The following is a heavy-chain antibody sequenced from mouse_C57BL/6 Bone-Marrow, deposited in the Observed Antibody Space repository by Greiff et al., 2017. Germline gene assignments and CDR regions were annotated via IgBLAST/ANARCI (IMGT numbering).Heavy chain of an antibody. CDR3: ATFDGNFFDY. CDR1: GFNFKDDY. V-gene: IGHV14-4*01. CDR2: IDPEIGDT. Sequence: VQLKESGAELVRPGASVTLSCTASGFNFKDDYIHWVKQRPEQGLEWIGWIDPEIGDTEYASKFQGKATITSDTSSNTTYLPLSSLTSEDAAVDDSATFDGNFFDYWGQGTPLTVAS. J-gene: IGHJ2*01. D-gene: IGHD2-3*01.